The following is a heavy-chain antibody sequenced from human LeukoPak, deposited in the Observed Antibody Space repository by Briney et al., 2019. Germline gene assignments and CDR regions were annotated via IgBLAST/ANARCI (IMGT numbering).Heavy chain of an antibody. J-gene: IGHJ5*02. CDR1: GFTFNNYL. CDR2: HFTGGAGA. D-gene: IGHD3-10*01. CDR3: AKECDYSPGHKFDL. Sequence: GGSLRLSCTASGFTFNNYLMSWVRQAPGKGPEWVSVHFTGGAGALYADSVRGRFTISGDTSKTTLYLQMNGLRAEDTAVYYCAKECDYSPGHKFDLWGRGTLVTVSS. V-gene: IGHV3-23*03.